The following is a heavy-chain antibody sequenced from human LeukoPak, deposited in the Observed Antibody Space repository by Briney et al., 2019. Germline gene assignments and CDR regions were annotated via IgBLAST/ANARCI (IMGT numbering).Heavy chain of an antibody. V-gene: IGHV3-23*01. CDR3: ATPRSPSYYYGMDV. CDR1: GFIFSSYA. CDR2: ISGGSDKT. Sequence: PGVSLRLSCAASGFIFSSYAMSWLRHSPGKALEWLSAISGGSDKTYYAASVKGRFTTTRDNSKNTLYLQMNSLRAEDTALYYCATPRSPSYYYGMDVWGQGTTVIVSS. J-gene: IGHJ6*02.